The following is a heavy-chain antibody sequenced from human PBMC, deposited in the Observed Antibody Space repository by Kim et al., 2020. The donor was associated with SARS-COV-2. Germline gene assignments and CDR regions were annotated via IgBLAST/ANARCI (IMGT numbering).Heavy chain of an antibody. CDR1: GGSFSGYY. J-gene: IGHJ4*02. CDR2: INHSGST. CDR3: AKIRHSGYYFDY. Sequence: SETLSLTCAVYGGSFSGYYWSWIRQPPGKGLEWIGEINHSGSTNYNPSLKSRVTLSVDTSKNQFSLRLSSVTAADTAVYYCAKIRHSGYYFDYWGQGTLVTVSS. V-gene: IGHV4-34*01. D-gene: IGHD3-22*01.